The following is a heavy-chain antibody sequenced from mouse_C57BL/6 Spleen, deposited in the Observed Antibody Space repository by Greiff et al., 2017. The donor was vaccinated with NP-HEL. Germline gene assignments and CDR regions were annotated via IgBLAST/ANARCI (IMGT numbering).Heavy chain of an antibody. CDR1: GYTFTSYW. V-gene: IGHV1-50*01. J-gene: IGHJ3*01. Sequence: QVQLQQPGAELVKPGASVKLSCKASGYTFTSYWMQWVKQRPGQGLEWIGEIDPSDSYTNYNQKFKGKATLTVDTSSSTAYMQLSSLTSEDSAVYYCARWGGVAYWGQGTLVTVSA. CDR3: ARWGGVAY. CDR2: IDPSDSYT.